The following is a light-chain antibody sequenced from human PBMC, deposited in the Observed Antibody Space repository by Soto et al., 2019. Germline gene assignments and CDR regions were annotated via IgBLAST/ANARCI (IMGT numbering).Light chain of an antibody. J-gene: IGKJ1*01. Sequence: EIVLTQSPGTLSLSPGERATLSCRASQSVSSNYLAWYQQKPGHTPSLLIFGASNRAPDIPERFSGSGSETDLTLTISRLETEDFAVYFCQQYGSSVKTFGQVTKVDIK. CDR1: QSVSSNY. CDR3: QQYGSSVKT. V-gene: IGKV3-20*01. CDR2: GAS.